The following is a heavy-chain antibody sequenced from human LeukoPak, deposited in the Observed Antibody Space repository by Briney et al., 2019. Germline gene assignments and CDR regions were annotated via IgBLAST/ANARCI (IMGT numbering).Heavy chain of an antibody. CDR3: ARPLRYFDWLFYY. CDR1: GGSISSSSYY. Sequence: SETLSLTCTVPGGSISSSSYYWGWIRQPPGKGLEWIGSIYYSGSTYYNPSLKSRVTISVDTSKNQFSLKLSSVTAADTAVYCCARPLRYFDWLFYYWGQGTLVTVSS. V-gene: IGHV4-39*01. J-gene: IGHJ4*02. D-gene: IGHD3-9*01. CDR2: IYYSGST.